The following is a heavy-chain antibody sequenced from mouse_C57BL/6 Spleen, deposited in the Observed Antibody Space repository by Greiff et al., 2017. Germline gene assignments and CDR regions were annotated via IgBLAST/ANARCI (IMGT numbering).Heavy chain of an antibody. J-gene: IGHJ1*03. CDR2: IYPGDGDT. V-gene: IGHV1-82*01. D-gene: IGHD1-1*01. CDR1: GYAFSSSW. Sequence: VQLQQSGPELVKPGASVKISCKASGYAFSSSWMNWVKQRPGKGLEWIGRIYPGDGDTNYNGKFKGKATLTADKSSSTAYMQLSSLTSEDSAVYCCARGGYYGSSYDWYFDVWGTGTTVTVSS. CDR3: ARGGYYGSSYDWYFDV.